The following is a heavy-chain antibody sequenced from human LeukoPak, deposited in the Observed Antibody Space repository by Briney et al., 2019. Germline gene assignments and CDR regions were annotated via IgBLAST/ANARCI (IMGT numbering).Heavy chain of an antibody. CDR3: ARDVWFGELSEGFDY. CDR1: GYTFTSYD. Sequence: ASVKVSCKASGYTFTSYDINWVRQATGQGLEWMGWMNPNSGNTGYAQKFQGRVTMTRDTSISTAYMELSRLRSDDTAVYYCARDVWFGELSEGFDYWGQGTLVTVSS. J-gene: IGHJ4*02. CDR2: MNPNSGNT. V-gene: IGHV1-8*01. D-gene: IGHD3-10*01.